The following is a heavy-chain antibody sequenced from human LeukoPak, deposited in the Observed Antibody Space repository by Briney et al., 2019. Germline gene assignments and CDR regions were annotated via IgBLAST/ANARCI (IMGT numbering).Heavy chain of an antibody. CDR1: GGTFSSYA. D-gene: IGHD6-13*01. J-gene: IGHJ3*02. CDR2: IIPIFGTA. CDR3: ARDRWAGSSWQGDAFDI. Sequence: SVKVSCKASGGTFSSYAISWVRQAPGQGLEWMGGIIPIFGTANYAQKFQGRVTITADESTSTAYMELSSLRSEGTAVYYCARDRWAGSSWQGDAFDIWGQGTMVTVSS. V-gene: IGHV1-69*01.